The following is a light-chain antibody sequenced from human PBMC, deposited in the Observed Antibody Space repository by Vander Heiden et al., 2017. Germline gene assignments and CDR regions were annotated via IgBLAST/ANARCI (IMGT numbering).Light chain of an antibody. CDR3: QQDDTYLIT. Sequence: DIQMTQSPSTLSVSVGDRVTITCRASQSISSWLAWYQQKPGKAPKLLIYKASSLESGVPSRFSGSGSGTEFTLTISSLQPDDFATYYCQQDDTYLITFGQGTRLEIK. V-gene: IGKV1-5*03. J-gene: IGKJ5*01. CDR1: QSISSW. CDR2: KAS.